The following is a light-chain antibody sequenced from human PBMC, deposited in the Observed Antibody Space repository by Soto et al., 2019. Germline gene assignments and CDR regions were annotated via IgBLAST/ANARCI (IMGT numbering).Light chain of an antibody. J-gene: IGKJ1*01. Sequence: IVLTQSPATLSLSPGERATLSCRARQTVTTYLSWYQHKPGQAPRLLIYDTSNRATGIPARFSGSGSGTDFTLTISSLEPEDFAVYYCHQRKSWPRTFGQGTKVDIK. CDR2: DTS. CDR1: QTVTTY. CDR3: HQRKSWPRT. V-gene: IGKV3-11*01.